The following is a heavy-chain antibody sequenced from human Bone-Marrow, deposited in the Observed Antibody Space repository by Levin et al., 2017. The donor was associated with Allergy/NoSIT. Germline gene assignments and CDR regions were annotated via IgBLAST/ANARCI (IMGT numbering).Heavy chain of an antibody. CDR3: ATNYVYDY. V-gene: IGHV3-48*03. Sequence: PGGSLRLSCAASGFAFSSNEMNWARQAPGKGLEWVSYISRNGSTVYYADSVRGRFTISRDNAKNSLFLQMNSLRAEDTAVYYCATNYVYDYWGQGTLVTVSS. CDR1: GFAFSSNE. J-gene: IGHJ4*02. CDR2: ISRNGSTV. D-gene: IGHD3-16*01.